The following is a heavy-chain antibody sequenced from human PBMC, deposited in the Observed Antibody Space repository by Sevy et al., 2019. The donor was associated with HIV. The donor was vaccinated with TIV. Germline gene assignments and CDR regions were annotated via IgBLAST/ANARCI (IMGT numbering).Heavy chain of an antibody. V-gene: IGHV3-9*01. CDR1: GFTFDDYA. CDR3: AKDTDPEYSSVPGDYYYGMDV. J-gene: IGHJ6*02. Sequence: GGSLRLSCAASGFTFDDYAMHWVRQAPGKGLEWVSGISWNSGSIGYADSEKGRFTISRDNAKNSLYLQMNSLRAEDTALYYCAKDTDPEYSSVPGDYYYGMDVWGQGTTVTVSS. D-gene: IGHD6-19*01. CDR2: ISWNSGSI.